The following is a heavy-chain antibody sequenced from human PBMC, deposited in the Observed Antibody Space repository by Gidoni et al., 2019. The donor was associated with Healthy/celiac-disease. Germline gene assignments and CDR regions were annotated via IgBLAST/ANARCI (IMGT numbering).Heavy chain of an antibody. CDR3: ARIVCSGGSCYSYFDY. V-gene: IGHV2-26*01. Sequence: IRQPPGKAMEWLAHIFSNDEKSYSTSLKSRLTLSKYTSKSQVVLTMTNMYPLDTPTYYCARIVCSGGSCYSYFDYWGQGTLFTVSS. CDR2: IFSNDEK. D-gene: IGHD2-15*01. J-gene: IGHJ4*02.